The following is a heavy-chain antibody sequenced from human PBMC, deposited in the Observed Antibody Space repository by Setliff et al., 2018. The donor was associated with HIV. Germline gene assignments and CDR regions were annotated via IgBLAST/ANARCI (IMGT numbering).Heavy chain of an antibody. V-gene: IGHV4-38-2*01. J-gene: IGHJ5*02. Sequence: ASETLSLTCVVSGYSISSGYYWGWIRQPPGKGLEWMASISHSGSTYHNPSPKSRVTISVDTSKKQFSLKLNSVTAADTAVYYCERLVEAYECSGYFFNWFDPWGQGTLVTVSS. CDR2: ISHSGST. CDR3: ERLVEAYECSGYFFNWFDP. D-gene: IGHD3-22*01. CDR1: GYSISSGYY.